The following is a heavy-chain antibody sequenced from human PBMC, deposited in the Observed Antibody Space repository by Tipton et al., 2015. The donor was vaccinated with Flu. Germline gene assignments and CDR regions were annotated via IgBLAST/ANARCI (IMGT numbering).Heavy chain of an antibody. D-gene: IGHD3-3*01. CDR3: ARGRRPPQITDFPLDP. CDR2: INPDTGLT. V-gene: IGHV1-8*01. CDR1: GYTFTTYH. Sequence: QLVQSGPEVKKPGASVRVSCKASGYTFTTYHINWVRQAPAQGLEWMGWINPDTGLTNYAPKFRGRVTMTRDTSISTAYLEVTNLTTDDTAVYYCARGRRPPQITDFPLDPWGLGSLVNVSS. J-gene: IGHJ5*02.